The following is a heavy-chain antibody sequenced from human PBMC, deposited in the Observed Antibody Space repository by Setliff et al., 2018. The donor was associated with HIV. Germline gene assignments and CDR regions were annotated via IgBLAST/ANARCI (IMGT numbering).Heavy chain of an antibody. CDR3: ATHASTVQDAMDV. V-gene: IGHV4-39*01. J-gene: IGHJ6*02. CDR1: GGSISSSSYY. CDR2: IYYSGST. D-gene: IGHD4-4*01. Sequence: SETLSLTCTVSGGSISSSSYYWGWIRQPPGKGLEWIGSIYYSGSTYYNPSLKSRVAISVDTSKNQFSLKLSSVTAADTAVYYCATHASTVQDAMDVWGQGTTVTVSS.